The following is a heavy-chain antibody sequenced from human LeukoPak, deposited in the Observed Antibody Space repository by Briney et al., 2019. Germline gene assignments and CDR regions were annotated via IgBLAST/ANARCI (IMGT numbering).Heavy chain of an antibody. CDR3: ARGDGTSSGLYFHY. CDR2: IHQEGRTK. D-gene: IGHD6-6*01. J-gene: IGHJ4*02. V-gene: IGHV3-7*01. CDR1: GFTLSDPS. Sequence: PGGSLRLSCVASGFTLSDPSMYWGRQAPGKGLEWVANIHQEGRTKYYADSVKGRFTISRDNANNALNLQINSLRAEDTALYYCARGDGTSSGLYFHYWGQGTLVTVSS.